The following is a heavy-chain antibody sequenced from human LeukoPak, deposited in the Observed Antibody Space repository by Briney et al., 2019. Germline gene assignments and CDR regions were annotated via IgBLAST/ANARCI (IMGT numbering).Heavy chain of an antibody. CDR1: GGSFSGYY. J-gene: IGHJ4*02. D-gene: IGHD3-10*01. V-gene: IGHV4-34*01. CDR2: INHSGSI. Sequence: SETLSLTCAVYGGSFSGYYWSWIRQPPGKGLEWIGEINHSGSINYNPSLKSRVTISVDTSKNQFSLKLSSVTAADTAVYYCARRYGSGSYYTPYYFDYWGQGTLVTVSS. CDR3: ARRYGSGSYYTPYYFDY.